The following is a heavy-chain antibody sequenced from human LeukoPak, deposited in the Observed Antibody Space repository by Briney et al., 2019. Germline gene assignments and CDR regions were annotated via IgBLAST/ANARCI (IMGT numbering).Heavy chain of an antibody. V-gene: IGHV3-48*03. CDR1: GFTFSSYG. D-gene: IGHD4-17*01. Sequence: GGSLRLSCAASGFTFSSYGMNWVRQAPGEGLEWVSYISSSGSTIYYADSVKGRFTISRDNAKNSLYLQMNSLRAEDTAVYYCARGLHDYGDYVSAFDIWGQGTMVTVSS. J-gene: IGHJ3*02. CDR3: ARGLHDYGDYVSAFDI. CDR2: ISSSGSTI.